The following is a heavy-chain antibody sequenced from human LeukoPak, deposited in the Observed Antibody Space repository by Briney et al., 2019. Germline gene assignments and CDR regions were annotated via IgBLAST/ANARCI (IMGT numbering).Heavy chain of an antibody. D-gene: IGHD4-17*01. J-gene: IGHJ3*02. V-gene: IGHV3-64D*06. CDR2: ISSNGGST. Sequence: PGGSLRLSCSASGFTFSSYAMHWVRQAPGKGLEYVSAISSNGGSTYYADSVKGRFTISRDNSKNTLYLQMSSLRAEDTAVYYCVGSDGDYVGDAFDIWGQGTMVTVSS. CDR1: GFTFSSYA. CDR3: VGSDGDYVGDAFDI.